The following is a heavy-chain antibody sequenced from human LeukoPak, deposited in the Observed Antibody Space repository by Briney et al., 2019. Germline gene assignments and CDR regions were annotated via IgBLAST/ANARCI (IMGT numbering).Heavy chain of an antibody. V-gene: IGHV4-34*01. D-gene: IGHD2-15*01. CDR3: ARAHHGGSSQTLVPFDY. CDR1: GGSFSGYY. J-gene: IGHJ4*02. Sequence: SETLSLTCAVYGGSFSGYYWSWIRQPPGKGLEWIGEINHSGSTNYNPSLKSRVTISVDTSKNQFSLKLSSVTAADTAVYYCARAHHGGSSQTLVPFDYWGQGTLVTVSS. CDR2: INHSGST.